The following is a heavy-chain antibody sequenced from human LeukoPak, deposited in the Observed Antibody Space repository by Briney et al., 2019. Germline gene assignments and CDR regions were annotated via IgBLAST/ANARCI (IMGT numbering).Heavy chain of an antibody. CDR2: TNRDGSST. J-gene: IGHJ4*02. CDR3: ARDSVEWYIFDY. V-gene: IGHV3-74*01. D-gene: IGHD3-3*01. CDR1: GFTFSSYW. Sequence: GRSLRLSCAASGFTFSSYWMHWVRQAPGKGPVWVARTNRDGSSTAYADSVKGRFTISKDNAKNTLYLLMSSLRAEDTAVYYCARDSVEWYIFDYWGQGTLVTVSS.